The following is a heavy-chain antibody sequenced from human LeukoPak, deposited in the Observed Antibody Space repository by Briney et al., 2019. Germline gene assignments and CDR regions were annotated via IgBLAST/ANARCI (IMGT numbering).Heavy chain of an antibody. CDR1: GFTFSSYS. Sequence: GGSLRLSCAASGFTFSSYSMNWVRQAPGKGLEWVSSISSSSSYIYYADSVKGRFTISRDSAKNSLYLQMNSLRAEDTAVYYCARDGITMVRGVDYYYYYMDVWGKGTTVTVSS. D-gene: IGHD3-10*01. CDR2: ISSSSSYI. J-gene: IGHJ6*03. CDR3: ARDGITMVRGVDYYYYYMDV. V-gene: IGHV3-21*01.